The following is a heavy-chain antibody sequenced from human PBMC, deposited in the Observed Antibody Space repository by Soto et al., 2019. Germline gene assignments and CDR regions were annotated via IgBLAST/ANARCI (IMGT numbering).Heavy chain of an antibody. CDR1: VGSLTSNDW. CDR2: IHHSGST. J-gene: IGHJ3*01. V-gene: IGHV4-4*01. Sequence: QVQLQESGPGLVKPSGTLSLTCAVSVGSLTSNDWWTWVRQPPGKGLEWAGQIHHSGSTFYTPSLRSRITVSINVSANQFSLHLDSVTAADTALYCCARSTGGDACHFWGQGTMVTVSS. CDR3: ARSTGGDACHF. D-gene: IGHD7-27*01.